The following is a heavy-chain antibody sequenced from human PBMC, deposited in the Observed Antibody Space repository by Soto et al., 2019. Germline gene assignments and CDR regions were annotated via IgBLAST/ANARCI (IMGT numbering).Heavy chain of an antibody. V-gene: IGHV1-69*12. CDR1: GGTFKKYG. CDR2: IIPLYGIA. CDR3: AGEVGGTALHL. Sequence: QVQLVQSGAEVKKPGSSVRVSCRTSGGTFKKYGFSWVRQAPGQGLEGMGGIIPLYGIANYGQIFQGRLTITAAESTNTVYMDWTSLKSEDTAVYYCAGEVGGTALHLWGQGTQVTVSS. D-gene: IGHD1-26*01. J-gene: IGHJ5*02.